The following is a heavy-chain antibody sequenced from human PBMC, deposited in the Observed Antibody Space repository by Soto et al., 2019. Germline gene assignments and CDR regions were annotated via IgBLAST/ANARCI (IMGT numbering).Heavy chain of an antibody. J-gene: IGHJ6*02. D-gene: IGHD3-3*01. V-gene: IGHV3-21*01. CDR1: GFTFSSYS. Sequence: GGSLRLSCAASGFTFSSYSMNWVRQAPGKGLEWVSSISSSSYIYYADSVKGRFTISRDNAKNSLYLQMNSLRAEDTAVYYCAREAGHYYDFWSGYFPTNYYYGMDVWGQGTTVTVSS. CDR2: ISSSSYI. CDR3: AREAGHYYDFWSGYFPTNYYYGMDV.